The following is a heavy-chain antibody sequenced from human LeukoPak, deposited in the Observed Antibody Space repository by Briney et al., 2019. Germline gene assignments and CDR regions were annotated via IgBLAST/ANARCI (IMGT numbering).Heavy chain of an antibody. D-gene: IGHD3-22*01. CDR1: GFTFDDYA. V-gene: IGHV3-48*01. Sequence: GGSLRLSCAASGFTFDDYAMNWVRQAPGKGLEWVSYISSSSSTIYYADSVKGRFTISRDNAKNSLYLQMNSLRAEDTAVYYCARDLRYYDSSGYYDLDYWGQGTLVTVSS. CDR2: ISSSSSTI. CDR3: ARDLRYYDSSGYYDLDY. J-gene: IGHJ4*02.